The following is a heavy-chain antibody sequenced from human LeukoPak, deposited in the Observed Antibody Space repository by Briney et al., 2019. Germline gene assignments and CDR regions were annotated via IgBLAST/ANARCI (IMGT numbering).Heavy chain of an antibody. CDR3: AREKIAVAVSDY. J-gene: IGHJ4*02. V-gene: IGHV3-21*01. D-gene: IGHD6-13*01. CDR1: GFTFSSYS. CDR2: ISGTSSFR. Sequence: GGSLRLSCAASGFTFSSYSINWVRQAPGKGLEWVSSISGTSSFRYYADSVKGRFTISRDNAKNSLYLQMNSLRAEDTAIYYCAREKIAVAVSDYWGQGTLVTVSS.